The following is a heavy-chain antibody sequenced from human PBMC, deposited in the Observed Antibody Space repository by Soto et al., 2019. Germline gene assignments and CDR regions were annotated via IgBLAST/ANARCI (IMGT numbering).Heavy chain of an antibody. CDR1: GGTFSSYA. J-gene: IGHJ3*02. Sequence: GASVKVSCKASGGTFSSYAISWVRQAPGQGLEWMGGTIPIFGTANYAQKFQGRVTITADESTSTAYMELSSLRSEDTAVYYCARDYYDSSGYYSPDAFDIWGQGTMVTVSS. V-gene: IGHV1-69*13. CDR3: ARDYYDSSGYYSPDAFDI. D-gene: IGHD3-22*01. CDR2: TIPIFGTA.